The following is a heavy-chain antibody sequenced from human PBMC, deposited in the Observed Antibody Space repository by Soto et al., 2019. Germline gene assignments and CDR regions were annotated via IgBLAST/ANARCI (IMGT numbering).Heavy chain of an antibody. V-gene: IGHV3-74*01. CDR2: INSDGSST. Sequence: EVQLVESGGGLVQPGGSLRLSSAASGVTFSSYWMHWVRQAPGKGLVWVSRINSDGSSTSYADSVKGRFTISRDNAKNTLYLQMNSLRAEDTAVYYCAREYCSSTSCYGRTGFDYWGQGTLVTVSS. D-gene: IGHD2-2*01. CDR1: GVTFSSYW. J-gene: IGHJ4*02. CDR3: AREYCSSTSCYGRTGFDY.